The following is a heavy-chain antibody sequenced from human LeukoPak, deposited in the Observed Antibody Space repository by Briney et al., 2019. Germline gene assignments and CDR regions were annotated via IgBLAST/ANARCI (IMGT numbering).Heavy chain of an antibody. CDR2: ISWDGGST. CDR3: AKDLYSSGWYGAFDI. J-gene: IGHJ3*02. D-gene: IGHD6-19*01. Sequence: GGSLRLSCAASGFTFDDYTMHWVRQAPGKGLEWVSLISWDGGSTYYADSVKGRFTISRDNSKNSLYLQMNSLRTEDTALYYCAKDLYSSGWYGAFDIWGQGTMVTVSS. CDR1: GFTFDDYT. V-gene: IGHV3-43*01.